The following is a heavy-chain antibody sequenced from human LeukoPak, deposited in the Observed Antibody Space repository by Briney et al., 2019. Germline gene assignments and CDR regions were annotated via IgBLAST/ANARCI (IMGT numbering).Heavy chain of an antibody. V-gene: IGHV1-69*13. CDR3: ARALKNYYDSSGWFY. CDR1: GGTFSSYA. Sequence: GASVKVSCKASGGTFSSYAIRWVRQAPGQGLEWMGGIIPIFGTANYAQKFQGRVTITADESTSTAYMELSRLRSEDTAVYYCARALKNYYDSSGWFYWGQGTLVTVSS. CDR2: IIPIFGTA. D-gene: IGHD3-22*01. J-gene: IGHJ4*02.